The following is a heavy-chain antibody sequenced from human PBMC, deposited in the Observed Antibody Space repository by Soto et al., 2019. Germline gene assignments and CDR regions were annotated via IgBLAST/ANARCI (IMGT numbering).Heavy chain of an antibody. Sequence: ASVKVSCKASGCTFTSYGISWVRQAPGQGLEWMGWISAYNGNTNYAQKLQGRVTMTTDTSTSTAYMELRSLRSDDTAVYYCATAGGYSYGRSGYYYYGMDVWGQGTTVTVSS. CDR3: ATAGGYSYGRSGYYYYGMDV. D-gene: IGHD5-18*01. V-gene: IGHV1-18*01. CDR2: ISAYNGNT. CDR1: GCTFTSYG. J-gene: IGHJ6*02.